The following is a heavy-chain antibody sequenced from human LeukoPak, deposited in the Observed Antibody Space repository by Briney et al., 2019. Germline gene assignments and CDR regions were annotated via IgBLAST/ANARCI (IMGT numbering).Heavy chain of an antibody. D-gene: IGHD6-13*01. V-gene: IGHV4-4*07. Sequence: SETLSLTCTVSGGSISSYYWSWIRQPAGKGLEWIGRIYTSGSTNYNPSLKSRVTMSVDTSKNQFSLKLSSVSAADTALYYCARSLSSSWYDYWGQGTLVTVSS. J-gene: IGHJ4*02. CDR3: ARSLSSSWYDY. CDR2: IYTSGST. CDR1: GGSISSYY.